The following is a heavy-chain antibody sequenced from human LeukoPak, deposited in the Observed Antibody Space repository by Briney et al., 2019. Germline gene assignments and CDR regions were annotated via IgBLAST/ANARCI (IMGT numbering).Heavy chain of an antibody. CDR3: ARDFNHAFDY. D-gene: IGHD1-14*01. Sequence: PGGSLRLSCAASGFIFSSYSMNWVRQAPGKGPERVSYLRPTSSTISYADSVRGRFTISRDNAKNSLYLQMNSLRAEDTAIYYCARDFNHAFDYWGQGILVTVSS. V-gene: IGHV3-48*01. CDR2: LRPTSSTI. CDR1: GFIFSSYS. J-gene: IGHJ4*02.